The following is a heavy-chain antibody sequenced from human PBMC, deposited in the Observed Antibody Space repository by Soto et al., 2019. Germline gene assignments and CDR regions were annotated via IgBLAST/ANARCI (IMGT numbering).Heavy chain of an antibody. D-gene: IGHD2-2*01. CDR2: ISGSGGST. Sequence: GGSLRLSCAASGFTFSSYAMSWVRQAPGKGLEWVSAISGSGGSTYYADSVKGRFTISRDNSKNTLYLQMNSLRAEDTAVYYCAGTSCCYYYYYGMDVWGQGTTVTVSS. CDR1: GFTFSSYA. J-gene: IGHJ6*02. V-gene: IGHV3-23*01. CDR3: AGTSCCYYYYYGMDV.